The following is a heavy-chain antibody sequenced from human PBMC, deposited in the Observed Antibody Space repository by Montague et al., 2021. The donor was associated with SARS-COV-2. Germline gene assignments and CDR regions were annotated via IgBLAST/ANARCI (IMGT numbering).Heavy chain of an antibody. CDR3: ARQLRVRRTWQVGDYNHYGMDV. CDR1: GGSISNYH. Sequence: SETRSLTCTVSGGSISNYHWNWIRQPPGKGLEWIAYIYYSGGTNYNPSLQSRVTISVDTSRNQFSLRLTSVTAADTAVYYCARQLRVRRTWQVGDYNHYGMDVWGQGTTVSVSS. J-gene: IGHJ6*02. D-gene: IGHD3-10*01. CDR2: IYYSGGT. V-gene: IGHV4-59*08.